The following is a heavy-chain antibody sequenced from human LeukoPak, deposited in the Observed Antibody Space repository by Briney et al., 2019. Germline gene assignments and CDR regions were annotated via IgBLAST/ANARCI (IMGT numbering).Heavy chain of an antibody. V-gene: IGHV1-2*02. CDR2: INPNSGGT. J-gene: IGHJ3*02. Sequence: GASVKVSCKASGYTFTGYYMHWVRQAPGQGLEWMGWINPNSGGTNYAQKFQGRVTMTRHTSISTAYMELSRLRSDDTAVYYCAGGEPSRLGDAFDIWGQGTMVTVSS. CDR1: GYTFTGYY. D-gene: IGHD1-26*01. CDR3: AGGEPSRLGDAFDI.